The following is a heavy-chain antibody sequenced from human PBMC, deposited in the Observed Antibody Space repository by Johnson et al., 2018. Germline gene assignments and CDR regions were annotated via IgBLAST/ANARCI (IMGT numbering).Heavy chain of an antibody. D-gene: IGHD2-15*01. CDR1: DGSISSYY. J-gene: IGHJ3*01. CDR2: SYYSGST. Sequence: QERLQESGPGLVKHSETLALTCAVSDGSISSYYWRWIRQPPGKGLEWIGYSYYSGSTDYNPSLKSRVTISVDTSKNQFSLKLTSVTAADTAIYYCARVVVGDAFDLWGQGTLVIVSS. CDR3: ARVVVGDAFDL. V-gene: IGHV4-59*01.